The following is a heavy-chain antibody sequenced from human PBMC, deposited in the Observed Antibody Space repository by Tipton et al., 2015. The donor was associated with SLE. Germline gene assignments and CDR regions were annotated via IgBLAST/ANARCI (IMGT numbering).Heavy chain of an antibody. CDR2: TNPKSGNT. V-gene: IGHV1-8*01. CDR1: GYAFSSYD. CDR3: TRRCGKGFAY. Sequence: QVQLMQSGAEVQKPGASVKVSCKASGYAFSSYDINWVRQASGQGLEWMGWTNPKSGNTGFAQKFQGRVTMTRNNAITTAYMELSSLRSEDTAIYYCTRRCGKGFAYWGQGTLITVSS. D-gene: IGHD4-23*01. J-gene: IGHJ4*02.